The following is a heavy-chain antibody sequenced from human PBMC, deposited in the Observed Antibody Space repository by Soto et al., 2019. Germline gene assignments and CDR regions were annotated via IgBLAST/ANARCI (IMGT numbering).Heavy chain of an antibody. D-gene: IGHD1-26*01. CDR1: GYNFMRYG. V-gene: IGHV1-18*04. J-gene: IGHJ5*02. CDR2: INVDNGET. CDR3: ARWISGGYSDWFDP. Sequence: QVPLVQSGAEVKKPGASVKVSCKASGYNFMRYGFTWVRQAPGQGLEWMGWINVDNGETKYPQKIQGRVTMTTDTSTSTVYMELRSRTSDDTAVYYCARWISGGYSDWFDPWGHGTLVTVSS.